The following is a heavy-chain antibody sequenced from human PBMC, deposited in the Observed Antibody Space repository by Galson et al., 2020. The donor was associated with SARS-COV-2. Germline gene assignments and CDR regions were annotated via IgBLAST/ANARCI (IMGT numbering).Heavy chain of an antibody. Sequence: SETLSLTFAVHGYSTSSGSHWGWIRQHPGNGLACIGSINHSGNTYYNPSLESRVTISVDTSKNQFSLKLRSVTAADTAVYYCARGNEFRPYSAFKNWGQGILVTVSS. J-gene: IGHJ4*02. V-gene: IGHV4-38-2*01. D-gene: IGHD1-26*01. CDR1: GYSTSSGSH. CDR2: INHSGNT. CDR3: ARGNEFRPYSAFKN.